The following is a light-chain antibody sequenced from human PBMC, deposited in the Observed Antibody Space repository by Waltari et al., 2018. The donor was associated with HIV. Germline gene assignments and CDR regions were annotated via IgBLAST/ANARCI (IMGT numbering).Light chain of an antibody. CDR3: QQYGDSPPAT. Sequence: EIAMTKSPATLSVSPGERATLSCRASQSVRNNVAWYQHKPGQSPRLLIYDASIMATGIPARFSGSGSGTEFTLTVSSLQSEDFAVYYCQQYGDSPPATFGGGTKVEIK. V-gene: IGKV3-15*01. CDR1: QSVRNN. CDR2: DAS. J-gene: IGKJ4*01.